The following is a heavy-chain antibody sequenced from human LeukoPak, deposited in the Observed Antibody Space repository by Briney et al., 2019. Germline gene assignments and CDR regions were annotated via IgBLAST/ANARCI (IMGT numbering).Heavy chain of an antibody. CDR3: ARDSTTVDLPYYYYMDV. Sequence: SETLSLTCAVSAYSFNSGYYWGWIRQPPGKGLEWIGSIYHSGNNYYNPSHKSRVTISVDTSKNQYSLKLSYVAAADTSVYYCARDSTTVDLPYYYYMDVWGKGTTVTVS. CDR1: AYSFNSGYY. D-gene: IGHD4-17*01. CDR2: IYHSGNN. V-gene: IGHV4-38-2*02. J-gene: IGHJ6*03.